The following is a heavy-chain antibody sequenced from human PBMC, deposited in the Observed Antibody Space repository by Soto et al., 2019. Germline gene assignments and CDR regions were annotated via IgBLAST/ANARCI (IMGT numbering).Heavy chain of an antibody. CDR2: IYYSGST. V-gene: IGHV4-59*08. D-gene: IGHD5-12*01. CDR1: GGSISSCY. Sequence: SETLSLTYTVSGGSISSCYWSWIRQPPGKGLEWIGYIYYSGSTNYNPSFKSRVTISVDTSKNQFSLKLSSVTAADTAVYYCGRLDVYSGYDSAFDYWGQGTLVTVSS. J-gene: IGHJ4*02. CDR3: GRLDVYSGYDSAFDY.